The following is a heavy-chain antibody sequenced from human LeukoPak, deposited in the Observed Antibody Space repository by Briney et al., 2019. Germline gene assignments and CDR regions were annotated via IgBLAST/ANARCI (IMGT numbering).Heavy chain of an antibody. CDR1: GGSISSSGYY. CDR2: IYHSGNT. D-gene: IGHD6-13*01. CDR3: ATRTTAAGYFDY. Sequence: PSETLSLTFTVSGGSISSSGYYWGWIRQPPGKGLEWVGYIYHSGNTYYNPSLKGRVTISLDRSKNQFSLKLDSVTAADTAVYYCATRTTAAGYFDYWGQGTPVTVSS. V-gene: IGHV4-30-2*01. J-gene: IGHJ4*02.